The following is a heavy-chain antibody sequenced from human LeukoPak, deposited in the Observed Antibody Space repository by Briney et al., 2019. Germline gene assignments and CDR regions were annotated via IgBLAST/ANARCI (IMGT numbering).Heavy chain of an antibody. CDR2: IYYSGST. CDR3: ARLSPTPPQNYDILTGPRNWYFDL. CDR1: GGSISSYY. D-gene: IGHD3-9*01. V-gene: IGHV4-59*01. J-gene: IGHJ2*01. Sequence: SETLSLTCTVSGGSISSYYWSWIRQPPGKGLEWIGYIYYSGSTNYNPSLKSRVTISVDTSKNQFSLKLSSVTAADTAVYYCARLSPTPPQNYDILTGPRNWYFDLWGRGTLVTVSS.